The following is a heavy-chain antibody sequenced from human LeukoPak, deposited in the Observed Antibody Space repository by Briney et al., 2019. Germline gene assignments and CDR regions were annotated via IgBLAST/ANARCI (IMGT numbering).Heavy chain of an antibody. V-gene: IGHV3-48*02. Sequence: PGGSLRLSCAASGFTFSSYSMNWVRQAPGKGLEWVSYISSSSSTIYYADSVKGRFTISGDNAKNSLYLQMNSLGDEDTAVYYCATNYYDSSGFGYWGQGTLVTVSS. D-gene: IGHD3-22*01. CDR3: ATNYYDSSGFGY. J-gene: IGHJ4*02. CDR1: GFTFSSYS. CDR2: ISSSSSTI.